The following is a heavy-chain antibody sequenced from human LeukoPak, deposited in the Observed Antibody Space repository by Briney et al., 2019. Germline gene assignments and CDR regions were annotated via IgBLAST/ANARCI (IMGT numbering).Heavy chain of an antibody. D-gene: IGHD1-26*01. CDR1: GGSISSSSYY. V-gene: IGHV4-39*01. CDR3: ARPGVGRPKNTDY. J-gene: IGHJ4*02. Sequence: SETLSLTCAVSGGSISSSSYYWGWIRQPQGKGLEWIGSIYYSGSTYYNPSLKSRVTISVDTSKNQFSLKLSSVTAADTAVYYCARPGVGRPKNTDYWGQGTLVTVSS. CDR2: IYYSGST.